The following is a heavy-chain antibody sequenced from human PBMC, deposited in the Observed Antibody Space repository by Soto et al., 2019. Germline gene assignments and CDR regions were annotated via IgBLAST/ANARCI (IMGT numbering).Heavy chain of an antibody. CDR1: GDCLSSVSDY. D-gene: IGHD3-10*01. Sequence: XETVSRTGAVSGDCLSSVSDYRSWIREPPGKGLEWIGYIYYSGSADYNPSLGSRVTISIDTSKNQFSLKLASVTAADTAVYYCARGVGFGYYYYHMGLWAQGTTVPVSS. CDR3: ARGVGFGYYYYHMGL. V-gene: IGHV4-61*01. J-gene: IGHJ6*03. CDR2: IYYSGSA.